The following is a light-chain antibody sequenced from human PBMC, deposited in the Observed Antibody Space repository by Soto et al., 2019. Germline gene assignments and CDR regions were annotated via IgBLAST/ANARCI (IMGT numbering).Light chain of an antibody. CDR1: SSNIGAGYD. Sequence: QSVLTQPPSVSGAPGQRVTISCTGSSSNIGAGYDVHWYQQLPGTAPKLLIYGNSNRPSGDPDRFSGSKSGTSASLAITGLQAEDEADYYCQSYDSSLSGSNVFGTGTKLTVL. CDR3: QSYDSSLSGSNV. J-gene: IGLJ1*01. CDR2: GNS. V-gene: IGLV1-40*01.